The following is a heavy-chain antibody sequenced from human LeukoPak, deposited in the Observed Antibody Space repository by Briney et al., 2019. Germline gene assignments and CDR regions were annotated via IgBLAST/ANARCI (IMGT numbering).Heavy chain of an antibody. D-gene: IGHD4-17*01. CDR1: DGSITNHD. J-gene: IGHJ4*02. CDR2: VHYSGTT. CDR3: ATGYGDFRVEGRYFYS. Sequence: SETLSLTCTVSDGSITNHDWSWVRQPPGKGLEFIGHVHYSGTTNYNPSLRSRVTISMDTSKKHFFLKLKSVTAADTAVYYCATGYGDFRVEGRYFYSWGQGTLVTVSS. V-gene: IGHV4-59*11.